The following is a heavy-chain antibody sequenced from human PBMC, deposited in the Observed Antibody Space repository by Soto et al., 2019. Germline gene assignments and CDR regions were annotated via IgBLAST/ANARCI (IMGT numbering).Heavy chain of an antibody. V-gene: IGHV3-15*01. CDR3: TTGVRDSSGSMRLYYYDDMDV. Sequence: EVQVVESGGGLVKPGGSLRLSCAASGFTFSNAWMSWVRQAPGKGLEWVGRIKSKTDGGTTDYAAPVKGRFTISRDDSKSTLYLQMNRLKTEDAAVYYCTTGVRDSSGSMRLYYYDDMDVWGQGTTVTVSS. J-gene: IGHJ6*02. CDR1: GFTFSNAW. CDR2: IKSKTDGGTT. D-gene: IGHD3-22*01.